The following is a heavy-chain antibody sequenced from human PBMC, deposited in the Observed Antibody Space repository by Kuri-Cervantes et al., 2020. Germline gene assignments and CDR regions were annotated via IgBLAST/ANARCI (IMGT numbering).Heavy chain of an antibody. CDR2: INPNSGGT. CDR1: GYTFTGYY. J-gene: IGHJ6*02. D-gene: IGHD3-3*01. Sequence: ASVKVSCKASGYTFTGYYMYWVRQAPGQGLEWMGWINPNSGGTNYAQKFQGRVTMTRDTSISTAYMELSRLRSDDTAVYYCALWRNDFWSGYSNYYGMDVWGQGTTVTVSS. CDR3: ALWRNDFWSGYSNYYGMDV. V-gene: IGHV1-2*02.